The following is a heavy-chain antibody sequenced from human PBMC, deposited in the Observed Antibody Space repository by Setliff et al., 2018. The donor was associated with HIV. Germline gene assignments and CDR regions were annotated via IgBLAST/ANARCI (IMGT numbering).Heavy chain of an antibody. Sequence: ASVKVSCKASGYTFSEYDIHWVRQAPGQGLEWMGRIDTDNGDRRYAPKLQGRVTITKDTSANTAYMELRGLRSEDTAVYYCARWRETAGWYPAVHHFHSWGQGALVTVSS. CDR2: IDTDNGDR. J-gene: IGHJ4*02. CDR3: ARWRETAGWYPAVHHFHS. CDR1: GYTFSEYD. V-gene: IGHV1-3*04. D-gene: IGHD6-19*01.